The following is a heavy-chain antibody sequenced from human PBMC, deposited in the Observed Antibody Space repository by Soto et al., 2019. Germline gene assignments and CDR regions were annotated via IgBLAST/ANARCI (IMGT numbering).Heavy chain of an antibody. CDR2: INPSGGST. V-gene: IGHV1-46*01. J-gene: IGHJ4*02. CDR3: AKDPQQLIVYFDY. Sequence: GASVKVSCKASGYTFTSYYMHWVRQAPGQGLEWMGIINPSGGSTSYAQKFQGRVTMTRDTSTSTVYMELSSLRSEDTAVYYCAKDPQQLIVYFDYWGQGTQVTAPQ. CDR1: GYTFTSYY. D-gene: IGHD6-13*01.